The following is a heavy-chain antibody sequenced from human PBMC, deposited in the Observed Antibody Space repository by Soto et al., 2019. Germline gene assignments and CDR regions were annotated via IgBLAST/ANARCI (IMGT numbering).Heavy chain of an antibody. J-gene: IGHJ4*02. Sequence: QVQLVQSGGEVKKPGASVTVSGKASGYTFINYHITWVRQAPGQGLEWMAWINTYNGMTDYAQRFQGRLTMTRDTSTSTAYMELRNLGSDDTAVYFCAKSPRGEMATDWGQGTLVTVSS. CDR1: GYTFINYH. CDR2: INTYNGMT. V-gene: IGHV1-18*01. CDR3: AKSPRGEMATD. D-gene: IGHD5-12*01.